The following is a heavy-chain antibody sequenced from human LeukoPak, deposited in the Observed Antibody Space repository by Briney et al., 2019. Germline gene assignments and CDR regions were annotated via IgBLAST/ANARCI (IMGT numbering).Heavy chain of an antibody. CDR2: ISYDGSNK. D-gene: IGHD3-3*01. CDR1: GFTFSSYG. CDR3: AKAGDITIFGVVTHFDY. J-gene: IGHJ4*02. V-gene: IGHV3-30*18. Sequence: PGGSLSLSCAASGFTFSSYGMHWVRQAPGKGLEWVAVISYDGSNKYYADSVKGRFTISRDNSKNTLYLQMNSLRAEDTAVYYCAKAGDITIFGVVTHFDYWGQGTLVTVSS.